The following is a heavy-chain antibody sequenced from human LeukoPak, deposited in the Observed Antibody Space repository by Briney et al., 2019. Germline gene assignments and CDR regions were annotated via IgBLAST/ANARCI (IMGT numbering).Heavy chain of an antibody. D-gene: IGHD5-12*01. J-gene: IGHJ4*02. Sequence: ASVKVSCKASGYSFISYDIKWVRQANGRGLEWLGWMYPNSGSTGYAQNFQGRVSMTRDTTISTAYMEQSNLGAKDPAVYYCARNLARTGDFDYLRQGTLVTVSS. CDR2: MYPNSGST. CDR1: GYSFISYD. V-gene: IGHV1-8*01. CDR3: ARNLARTGDFDY.